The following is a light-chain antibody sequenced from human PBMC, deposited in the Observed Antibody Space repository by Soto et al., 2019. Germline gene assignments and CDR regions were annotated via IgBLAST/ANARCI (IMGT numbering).Light chain of an antibody. CDR1: SSDVGGYNY. CDR3: SSYTSSSTRVV. V-gene: IGLV2-14*01. CDR2: AVS. Sequence: QSALTQPASVSGSPGQSITISCTGTSSDVGGYNYVSWYQQHPGKAPKLMIYAVSNRPSGVSNRFSGSKSVNTASLTISGLPAEDEADYYCSSYTSSSTRVVFGGGTHLTVL. J-gene: IGLJ2*01.